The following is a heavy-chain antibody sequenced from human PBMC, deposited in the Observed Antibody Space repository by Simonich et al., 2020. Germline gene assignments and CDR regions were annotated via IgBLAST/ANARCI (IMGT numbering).Heavy chain of an antibody. D-gene: IGHD2-21*02. V-gene: IGHV1-18*01. CDR3: ARDGERYCGGDCYSYFDY. CDR2: ISAYNGNT. CDR1: GYTFTSYG. J-gene: IGHJ4*02. Sequence: QVQLVQSGAEVKKPGASVKVSCKASGYTFTSYGISWVRQAPGQGLEWMGWISAYNGNTNYAQKLQGRVTMTTDTSTSTAYMELRSLRAEDTAVYYCARDGERYCGGDCYSYFDYWGQGTLVTVSS.